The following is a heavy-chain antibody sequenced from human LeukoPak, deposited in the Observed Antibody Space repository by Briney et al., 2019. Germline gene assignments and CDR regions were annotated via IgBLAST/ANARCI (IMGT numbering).Heavy chain of an antibody. CDR2: LSHDGSNK. V-gene: IGHV3-30-3*01. Sequence: QAGGSLRLSCAVSGFTFSSYAMHWVRQAPGKGLEWVAILSHDGSNKYYADSVKGRFTISRDNSKSTLYLQMNSLRTEDTAVYFCARDRAPVDTANAFDIWGQGTMVTVSS. CDR1: GFTFSSYA. CDR3: ARDRAPVDTANAFDI. D-gene: IGHD5-18*01. J-gene: IGHJ3*02.